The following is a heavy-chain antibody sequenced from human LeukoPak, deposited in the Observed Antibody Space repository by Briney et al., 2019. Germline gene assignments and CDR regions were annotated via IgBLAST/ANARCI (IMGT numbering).Heavy chain of an antibody. CDR3: AGKYYYDSSGYFYVDY. Sequence: SETLSLTCTVSGYSISSGYYWGLIRQPPGKGLEWIGSIYHSGTTYYNPSLKSRVTISVDTSKNQFSLKLRSVTAADTAVYYCAGKYYYDSSGYFYVDYWGQGTLVTVSS. CDR2: IYHSGTT. CDR1: GYSISSGYY. V-gene: IGHV4-38-2*02. J-gene: IGHJ4*02. D-gene: IGHD3-22*01.